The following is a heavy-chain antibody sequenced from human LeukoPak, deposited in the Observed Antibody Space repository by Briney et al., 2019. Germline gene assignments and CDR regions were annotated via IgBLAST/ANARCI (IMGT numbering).Heavy chain of an antibody. CDR2: INHSGST. V-gene: IGHV4-34*01. D-gene: IGHD3-22*01. J-gene: IGHJ4*02. Sequence: SETLSLTCAVYGGSFSGYYWSWIRQPPGKGLEWIGEINHSGSTTYNPSLKSRVTISVDTSTNQFSLKLSSVTAADTAVYYCAREYYYESSGYPERYYYFDYWGQGTLVTVSS. CDR3: AREYYYESSGYPERYYYFDY. CDR1: GGSFSGYY.